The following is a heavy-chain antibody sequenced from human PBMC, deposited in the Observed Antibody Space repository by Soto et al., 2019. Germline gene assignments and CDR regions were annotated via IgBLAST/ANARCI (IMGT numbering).Heavy chain of an antibody. V-gene: IGHV1-18*01. CDR3: ARGHPRAQRYFDP. J-gene: IGHJ5*02. D-gene: IGHD3-9*01. CDR1: GYTFTSYG. CDR2: ISAYNGNT. Sequence: GXSVKVSWEASGYTFTSYGISWVRQAPGQGLEWMGWISAYNGNTNYAQKLQGRVTMTTDTSTSTAYMELRSLRSDDTAVYYCARGHPRAQRYFDPWGQGTLVTVSS.